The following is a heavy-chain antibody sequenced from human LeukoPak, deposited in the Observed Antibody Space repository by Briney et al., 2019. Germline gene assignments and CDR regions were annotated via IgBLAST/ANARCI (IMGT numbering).Heavy chain of an antibody. CDR2: INPNNGGT. CDR1: GYTFTGYY. V-gene: IGHV1-2*02. J-gene: IGHJ4*02. Sequence: PAASVKVSCKASGYTFTGYYIHWVRQAPGQGLEWMGWINPNNGGTNYAQKFQGRVTMTWGTSISTAYMELSRLRSDDTAVYYCAVLGYCSSTSCYDLRDYWGQGTLVTVSS. CDR3: AVLGYCSSTSCYDLRDY. D-gene: IGHD2-2*01.